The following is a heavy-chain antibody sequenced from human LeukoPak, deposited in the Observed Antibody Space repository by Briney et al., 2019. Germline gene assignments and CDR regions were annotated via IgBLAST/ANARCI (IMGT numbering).Heavy chain of an antibody. V-gene: IGHV4-59*12. CDR1: GGSISSYY. J-gene: IGHJ4*02. Sequence: SETLSLTCTVSGGSISSYYWSWIRQPPGKGLEWIGYIYYSGSTNYNPSLKSRVTISVDTSKKQFSLNLSSVTAADTAVYYCARDIVYLTDEDYGWGQGTLVTVSS. CDR2: IYYSGST. CDR3: ARDIVYLTDEDYG. D-gene: IGHD4-17*01.